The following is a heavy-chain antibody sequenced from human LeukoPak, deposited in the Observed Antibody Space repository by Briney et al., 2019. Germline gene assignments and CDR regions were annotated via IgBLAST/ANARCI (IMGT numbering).Heavy chain of an antibody. CDR1: GDSIISSYY. CDR2: MYYSGST. D-gene: IGHD2-2*01. J-gene: IGHJ5*02. CDR3: AREQGYCSTTTCQYSWFDP. V-gene: IGHV4-59*01. Sequence: KPSETLSLTCSVSGDSIISSYYWSWIRQPPGKGLEWIGYMYYSGSTNFNPSLKSRVTISRDTSKNQFSLKLSSVTAADTAVYFCAREQGYCSTTTCQYSWFDPWGQGTLVTVSS.